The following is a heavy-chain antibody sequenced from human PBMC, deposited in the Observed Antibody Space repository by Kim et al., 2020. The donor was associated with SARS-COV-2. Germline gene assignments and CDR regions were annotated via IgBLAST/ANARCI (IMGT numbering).Heavy chain of an antibody. J-gene: IGHJ5*02. CDR3: LAAAGTSNWFDP. Sequence: GGSLRLSCAASGFTFNSFAMNWVRQAPGKGLEWVSGVSSSGSVTNYADSVQGRFTISRDNSKNTLSLQMNSLRADDTAVYYCLAAAGTSNWFDPWGQGTLVTVSS. CDR1: GFTFNSFA. V-gene: IGHV3-23*01. CDR2: VSSSGSVT. D-gene: IGHD6-13*01.